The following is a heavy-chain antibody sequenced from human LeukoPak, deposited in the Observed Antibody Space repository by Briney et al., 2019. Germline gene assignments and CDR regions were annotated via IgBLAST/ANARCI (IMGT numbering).Heavy chain of an antibody. D-gene: IGHD2/OR15-2a*01. CDR3: ARDTSGAFDI. CDR1: GYTFTSYG. V-gene: IGHV1-18*01. CDR2: ISAYNGNT. J-gene: IGHJ3*02. Sequence: ASVKVSCKASGYTFTSYGSSWVRQAPGQGLEWMGWISAYNGNTNYAQKLQGRVTMTTDTSTSTDYMELSSLRSEDTAVYYCARDTSGAFDIWGQGTMVTVSS.